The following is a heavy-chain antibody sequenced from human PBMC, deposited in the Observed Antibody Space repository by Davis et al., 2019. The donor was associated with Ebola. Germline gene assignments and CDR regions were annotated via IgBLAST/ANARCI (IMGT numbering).Heavy chain of an antibody. CDR1: GDSVSGSSGA. CDR3: ARGWLRSAFDQ. D-gene: IGHD5-12*01. V-gene: IGHV6-1*01. J-gene: IGHJ4*02. Sequence: HSQTLSLTCAISGDSVSGSSGAWNWIRQSPSRGLEWLGRTYYSSKWYNESALSVKSRITSSTDTAKNQLSLHLNPVTPEDTAVYYCARGWLRSAFDQWGQGTLVTVSS. CDR2: TYYSSKWYN.